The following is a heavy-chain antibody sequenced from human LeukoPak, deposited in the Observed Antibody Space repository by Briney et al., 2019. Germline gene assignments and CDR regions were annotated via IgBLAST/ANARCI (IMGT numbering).Heavy chain of an antibody. D-gene: IGHD6-13*01. CDR2: INAYNGNI. Sequence: GASVKVSCKASGYAFTSYGISWVRQAPGQGLEWMGWINAYNGNINYVQKLQGRVTMTTDTSTSTLYMDLRSLRSDDTAVYYCARHVRPIGSSWDQFNFDYWGQGTQVTVSS. CDR3: ARHVRPIGSSWDQFNFDY. J-gene: IGHJ4*02. CDR1: GYAFTSYG. V-gene: IGHV1-18*01.